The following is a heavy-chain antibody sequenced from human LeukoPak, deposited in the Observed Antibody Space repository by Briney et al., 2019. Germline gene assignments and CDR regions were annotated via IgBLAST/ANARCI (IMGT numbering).Heavy chain of an antibody. CDR1: GFTFSSYA. J-gene: IGHJ4*02. CDR2: ISGSGGST. CDR3: AKAARATMVRGLIIPPEV. Sequence: GGSLRLSCAASGFTFSSYAMSWVRQAPGKGLEWVSAISGSGGSTYYADSVKGRFTISRDNSKNTLFLQMSGLRAEDTAVYYCAKAARATMVRGLIIPPEVWGQGTLVTVSS. D-gene: IGHD3-10*01. V-gene: IGHV3-23*01.